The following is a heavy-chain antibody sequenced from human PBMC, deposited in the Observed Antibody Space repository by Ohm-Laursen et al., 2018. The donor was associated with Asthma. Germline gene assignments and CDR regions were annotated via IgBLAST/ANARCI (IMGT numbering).Heavy chain of an antibody. CDR2: IIPIFGTA. V-gene: IGHV1-69*13. CDR1: GGTFSSYA. Sequence: EASVKVSCKASGGTFSSYAISWVRQAPGQGLEWMGGIIPIFGTANYAQKFQGRVTITADESTSTAYMELSSLRSEDTAVYYCARPISLRGYSYDWSYYYGMDVWGQGTTVTASS. J-gene: IGHJ6*02. CDR3: ARPISLRGYSYDWSYYYGMDV. D-gene: IGHD5-18*01.